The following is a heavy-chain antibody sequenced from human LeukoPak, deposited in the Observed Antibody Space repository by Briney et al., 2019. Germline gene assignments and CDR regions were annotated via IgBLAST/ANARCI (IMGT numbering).Heavy chain of an antibody. CDR3: AKEGDYYGSGSYRDGFDI. CDR1: GFTFASYG. D-gene: IGHD3-10*01. J-gene: IGHJ3*02. CDR2: ISYDGSDE. Sequence: GRSLRLSCAAAGFTFASYGMHWVRQAPGKGLEWVALISYDGSDEYFADSVKGRFTISRDSFKNTLYLQVNSLRPEDTAVYYCAKEGDYYGSGSYRDGFDIWGQETRATVSS. V-gene: IGHV3-30*18.